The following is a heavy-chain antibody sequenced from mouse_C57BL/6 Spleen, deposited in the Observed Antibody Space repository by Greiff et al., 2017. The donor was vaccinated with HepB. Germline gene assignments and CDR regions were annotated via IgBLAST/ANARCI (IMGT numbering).Heavy chain of an antibody. CDR3: ARRGVTTAMDY. Sequence: DVQLVESGGGLVKPGGSLKLSCAASGFTFSSYTMSWVRQTPEKRLEWVATISGGGGNTYYPDSVKGRFTISRDNAKNTLYLQMSSLRSEDTALYYCARRGVTTAMDYWGQGTSVTVSS. CDR2: ISGGGGNT. CDR1: GFTFSSYT. D-gene: IGHD2-2*01. V-gene: IGHV5-9*01. J-gene: IGHJ4*01.